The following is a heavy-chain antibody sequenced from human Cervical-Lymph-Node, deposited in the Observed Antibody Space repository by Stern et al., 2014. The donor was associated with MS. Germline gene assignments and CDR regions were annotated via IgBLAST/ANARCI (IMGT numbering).Heavy chain of an antibody. CDR1: GGTFSINT. J-gene: IGHJ4*02. D-gene: IGHD6-19*01. CDR2: IIPMFGTP. CDR3: VTDQGGIAVY. V-gene: IGHV1-69*01. Sequence: VHLVESGTAVKKPGSSVKVSCKASGGTFSINTISWVRQAPGQGLEWMGGIIPMFGTPNYAQKFQGRVTTTADESTSTAYLELSRLTSQDTALYFCVTDQGGIAVYWGQGTLVTVSS.